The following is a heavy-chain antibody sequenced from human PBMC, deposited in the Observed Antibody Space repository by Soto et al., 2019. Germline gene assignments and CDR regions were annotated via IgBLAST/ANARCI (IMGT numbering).Heavy chain of an antibody. V-gene: IGHV3-30-3*01. CDR1: GFTFSSYA. J-gene: IGHJ1*01. CDR2: ISYDGSNK. D-gene: IGHD3-16*01. Sequence: QVQLVESGGGVVQPGRSLRLSCAASGFTFSSYAMHWVRQAPGKGLEWVAVISYDGSNKYYADSVKGRFTISRDNSKNTLYLQMNSLRADDTAVYYCANRGDFKHWGQGTLVTVSS. CDR3: ANRGDFKH.